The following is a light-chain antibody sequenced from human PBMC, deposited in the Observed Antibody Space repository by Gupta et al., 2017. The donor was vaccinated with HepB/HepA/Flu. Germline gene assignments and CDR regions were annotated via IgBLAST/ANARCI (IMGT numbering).Light chain of an antibody. CDR2: KAS. V-gene: IGKV1-5*03. J-gene: IGKJ2*01. Sequence: DIQMTQSPSTLSASVGDTVTITCRASQNIDTWLAWYQQKAGKAPNLLIYKASTLESGVPSTFSGSGSGTEFTLTISSLQPHDFATYYCKQYSDYPLTFGQGTKLEIK. CDR1: QNIDTW. CDR3: KQYSDYPLT.